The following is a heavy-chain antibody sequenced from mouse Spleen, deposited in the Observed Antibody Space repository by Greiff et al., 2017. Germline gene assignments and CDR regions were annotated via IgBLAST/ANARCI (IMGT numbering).Heavy chain of an antibody. D-gene: IGHD1-1*01. V-gene: IGHV5-16*01. J-gene: IGHJ3*01. CDR3: ARGGSSYLEAAWFAY. CDR2: INYDGSST. CDR1: GFTFSDYY. Sequence: RVESEGGLVQPGSSMKLSCTASGFTFSDYYMAWVRQVPEKGLEWVANINYDGSSTYYLDSLKSRFIISRDNAKNILYLQMSSLKSEDTATYYCARGGSSYLEAAWFAYWGQGTLVTVSA.